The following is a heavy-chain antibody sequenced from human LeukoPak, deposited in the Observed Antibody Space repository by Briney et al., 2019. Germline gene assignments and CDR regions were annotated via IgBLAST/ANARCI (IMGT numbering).Heavy chain of an antibody. Sequence: GGSLRLSCAASGFTFSSYAMSWVRQAPGKGLGWVSAISGSGGSTYYADSEKGRFTISRDNSKNTLYLQMNSLRPEDTAVYFCAKEGYYAPYGMDVWGQGTTVTVSS. V-gene: IGHV3-23*01. D-gene: IGHD2-2*01. CDR3: AKEGYYAPYGMDV. CDR2: ISGSGGST. CDR1: GFTFSSYA. J-gene: IGHJ6*02.